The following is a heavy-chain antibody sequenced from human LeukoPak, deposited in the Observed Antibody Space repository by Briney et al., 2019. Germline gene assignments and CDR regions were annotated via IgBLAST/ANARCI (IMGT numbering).Heavy chain of an antibody. CDR1: GYTFTSCG. J-gene: IGHJ4*02. Sequence: GASVKLSCKVSGYTFTSCGISCVRQASGQGLEWMGWISAYNGNTNYAQKLQGRVTMTTDTSTSTAYMELRSLRSDDTAVYYCALGPPTTVTTIDYWGQGTLVTVSS. CDR3: ALGPPTTVTTIDY. D-gene: IGHD4-17*01. V-gene: IGHV1-18*01. CDR2: ISAYNGNT.